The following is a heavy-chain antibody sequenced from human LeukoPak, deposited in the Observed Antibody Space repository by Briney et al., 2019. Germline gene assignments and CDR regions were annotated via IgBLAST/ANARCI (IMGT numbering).Heavy chain of an antibody. D-gene: IGHD7-27*01. J-gene: IGHJ3*01. V-gene: IGHV1-2*02. CDR3: ARELGINAFDV. CDR1: GYTLTDNH. Sequence: ASVKVSCKASGYTLTDNHLYWVRQAPGQGLEWMGWIDPNSGVTNFAQNFQGRLTMTTDTSMSTAYMELSRLTSDDTTVYYCARELGINAFDVWGQGTLVTVFS. CDR2: IDPNSGVT.